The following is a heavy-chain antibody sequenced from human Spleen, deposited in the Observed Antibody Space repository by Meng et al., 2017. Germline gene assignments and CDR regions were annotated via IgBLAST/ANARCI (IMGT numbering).Heavy chain of an antibody. CDR3: ASLKGDYGTGDNWFDP. CDR2: ISTYNGDT. J-gene: IGHJ5*02. V-gene: IGHV1-18*04. CDR1: GYTFTDYF. Sequence: ASVKVSCKASGYTFTDYFIHWVRQAPGQGLEWMGWISTYNGDTNYAENLQGRVTMTTDTSTGTAYMELRSLRSDDTAVYYCASLKGDYGTGDNWFDPWGQGTLVTVSS. D-gene: IGHD4-17*01.